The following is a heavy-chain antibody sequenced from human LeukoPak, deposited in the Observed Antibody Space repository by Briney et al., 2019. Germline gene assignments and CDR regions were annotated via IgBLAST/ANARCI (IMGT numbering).Heavy chain of an antibody. CDR3: ARGEVDSNVDY. D-gene: IGHD4-11*01. CDR2: IEQDGSEE. CDR1: GFXFSDYW. Sequence: GGSLRLSCAASGFXFSDYWINWVRQAPGKGLEWVANIEQDGSEEYYVDSVKGRFTISRDNAKNSLYLQMNSLRAEDTAVYYCARGEVDSNVDYWGQGTLVTVSS. V-gene: IGHV3-7*05. J-gene: IGHJ4*02.